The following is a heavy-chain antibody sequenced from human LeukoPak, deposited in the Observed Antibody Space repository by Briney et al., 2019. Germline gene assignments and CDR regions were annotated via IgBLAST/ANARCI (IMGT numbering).Heavy chain of an antibody. CDR1: GFTFSSYE. D-gene: IGHD3-10*01. CDR3: ATYYYGSGSDY. CDR2: ISSSGSTI. Sequence: PGGSLGLSCAASGFTFSSYEMNWVRQAPGKGLEWVSYISSSGSTIYYADSVKGRFTISRDNAKNSLYLQMNSLRAEDTAVYYCATYYYGSGSDYWGQGTLVTASS. V-gene: IGHV3-48*03. J-gene: IGHJ4*02.